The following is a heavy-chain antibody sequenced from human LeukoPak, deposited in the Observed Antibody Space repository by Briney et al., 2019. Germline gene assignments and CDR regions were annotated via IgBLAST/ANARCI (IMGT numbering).Heavy chain of an antibody. J-gene: IGHJ4*02. V-gene: IGHV4-34*01. D-gene: IGHD2-15*01. CDR3: ARVAVAATRYYFDY. Sequence: SETLSLTCAAYGGSFSGYYWSWIRQPPGKGLEWIGEINHSGSTNYNPSLKSRVTISVDTSKNQFSLKLSSVTAADTAVYYCARVAVAATRYYFDYWGQGTLVTVSS. CDR2: INHSGST. CDR1: GGSFSGYY.